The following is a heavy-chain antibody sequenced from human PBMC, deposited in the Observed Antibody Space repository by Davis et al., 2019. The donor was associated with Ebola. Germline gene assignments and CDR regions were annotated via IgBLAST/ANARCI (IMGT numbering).Heavy chain of an antibody. J-gene: IGHJ4*02. D-gene: IGHD2-2*01. CDR3: TGSTSEDY. V-gene: IGHV3-73*01. Sequence: GESLKISCAASGFTFRGSAMHWVRQASGKGLEWVGRIRSKANSYATAYAASVKGRFTISRDDSKNTAYLQMNSLKTEDTAVYYCTGSTSEDYWGQGTLVTVSS. CDR2: IRSKANSYAT. CDR1: GFTFRGSA.